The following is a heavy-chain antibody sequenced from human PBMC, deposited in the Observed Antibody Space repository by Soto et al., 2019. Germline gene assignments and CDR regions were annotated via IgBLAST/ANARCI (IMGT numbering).Heavy chain of an antibody. CDR2: IYHTGTT. V-gene: IGHV4-4*02. Sequence: QVRLQESGPGLVKPSGTLSLTCAVSGGSISDNWWSWVRQPPGKGLEWIGEIYHTGTTHYNPSLWSRVTISSHKSQNQFSLKLSYVTAADPAVYYCARQIAVPRTRGFDFWGQGTLVTVSS. CDR3: ARQIAVPRTRGFDF. D-gene: IGHD6-19*01. CDR1: GGSISDNW. J-gene: IGHJ4*02.